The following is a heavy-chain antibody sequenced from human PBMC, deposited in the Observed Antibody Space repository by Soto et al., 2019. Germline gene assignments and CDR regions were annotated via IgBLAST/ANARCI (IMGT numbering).Heavy chain of an antibody. D-gene: IGHD2-2*01. CDR2: ISGSGGST. V-gene: IGHV3-23*01. CDR1: GFTFSSYA. Sequence: GGSLRLSCAASGFTFSSYAMSWVRQAPGKGLEWVSAISGSGGSTYYADSVKGRFTISRDNSKNTLYLQMNSLRAEDTAVYYCARARGSSTSRLLYYYYGMDVWGQGTTVTVS. CDR3: ARARGSSTSRLLYYYYGMDV. J-gene: IGHJ6*02.